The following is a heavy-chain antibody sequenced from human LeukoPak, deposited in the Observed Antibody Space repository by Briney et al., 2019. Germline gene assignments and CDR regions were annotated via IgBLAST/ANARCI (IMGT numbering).Heavy chain of an antibody. V-gene: IGHV4-39*07. Sequence: SETLSLTCTVSGGSISSGGYYWSWIRQPPGKGLEWIGEINHSGSTNYNPSLKSRVTISVDTSKNQFSLKLSSVTAADTAVYYCARGGLLWSRRWFDPWGQGTLVTVSS. D-gene: IGHD3-10*01. CDR2: INHSGST. J-gene: IGHJ5*02. CDR3: ARGGLLWSRRWFDP. CDR1: GGSISSGGYY.